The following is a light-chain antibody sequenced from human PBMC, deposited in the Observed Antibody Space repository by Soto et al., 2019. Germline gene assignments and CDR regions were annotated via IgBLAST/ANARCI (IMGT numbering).Light chain of an antibody. CDR2: DVN. CDR3: VSYAGGTYV. CDR1: SNDVGGYIF. V-gene: IGLV2-8*01. Sequence: QSALTQPPSASGSPGQSVTISCTGTSNDVGGYIFVSWYQQHPGKAPKLMIYDVNKRPSGVPDRFSGSKSDNTASLTVSGLQAEDEADYYCVSYAGGTYVFGTGTKVTVL. J-gene: IGLJ1*01.